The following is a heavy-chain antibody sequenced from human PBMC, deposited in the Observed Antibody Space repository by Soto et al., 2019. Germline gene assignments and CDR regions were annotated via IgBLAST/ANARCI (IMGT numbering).Heavy chain of an antibody. CDR2: IYWNDEK. CDR3: AHRERSQSGWFDP. V-gene: IGHV2-5*01. CDR1: GFSLSTSGVS. J-gene: IGHJ5*02. Sequence: SGPTLVKPTQTLTLTCTFSGFSLSTSGVSVGWFRQPPGKTLEGLAVIYWNDEKRFNPALKSGLAISKDTSQNQVVLKMTNMDPVDTGTYYCAHRERSQSGWFDPWGQGILVTVSS.